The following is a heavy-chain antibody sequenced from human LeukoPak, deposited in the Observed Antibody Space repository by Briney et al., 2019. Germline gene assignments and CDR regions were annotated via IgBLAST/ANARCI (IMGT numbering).Heavy chain of an antibody. CDR1: GFTFSSYE. D-gene: IGHD3-22*01. CDR3: AREATDYYDSSGYYTD. V-gene: IGHV3-48*03. J-gene: IGHJ4*02. Sequence: AGGSLRLSCAASGFTFSSYEMNWVRQAPGKGLEWVSYISSSGSTIYYADSVKGRFTISRDNAENSLYLQMNSLRAEDTAVYYCAREATDYYDSSGYYTDWGQGTLVTVSS. CDR2: ISSSGSTI.